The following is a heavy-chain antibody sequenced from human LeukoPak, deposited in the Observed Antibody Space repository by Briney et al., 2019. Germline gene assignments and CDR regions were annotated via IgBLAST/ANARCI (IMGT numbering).Heavy chain of an antibody. V-gene: IGHV3-11*04. CDR2: ISSSSNTV. D-gene: IGHD1-26*01. Sequence: GGSLRLSCAASGFTFSDYYMTWVRQAPGKGLEWVSYISSSSNTVYYADSVKGRLTVSRDNANNSLFMQMTNLRVEDTAVYYCARRAMGATSFDYWGQGTLVTVSS. J-gene: IGHJ4*02. CDR3: ARRAMGATSFDY. CDR1: GFTFSDYY.